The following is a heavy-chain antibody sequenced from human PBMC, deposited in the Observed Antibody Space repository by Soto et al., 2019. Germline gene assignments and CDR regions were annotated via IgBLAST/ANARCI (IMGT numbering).Heavy chain of an antibody. J-gene: IGHJ4*02. CDR2: IYYSGST. CDR3: ARELSDFGDSWGDYFDC. D-gene: IGHD4-17*01. V-gene: IGHV4-30-4*01. CDR1: GGSISSGGYY. Sequence: PSETMSLTCTVSGGSISSGGYYWNWIRQPPGKGLEWIGYIYYSGSTYSNPSLKSRVSMSVDTSKNQFSLKLSSVTAADTAVYYCARELSDFGDSWGDYFDCWGQGSLVTVSS.